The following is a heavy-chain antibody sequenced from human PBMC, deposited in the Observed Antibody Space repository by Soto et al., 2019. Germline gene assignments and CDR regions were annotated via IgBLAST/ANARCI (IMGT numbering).Heavy chain of an antibody. CDR2: IYPGDSDT. Sequence: GESLKISCKGSGYSFTSYWIGWVRQMPGKGLEWMGIIYPGDSDTRYSPSFQGQVTISADKSISTAYLQWSSLKASDTAMYYCARNTPRIGITGTRDYYGMDVWGQGTTVTVSS. CDR1: GYSFTSYW. V-gene: IGHV5-51*01. J-gene: IGHJ6*02. D-gene: IGHD1-7*01. CDR3: ARNTPRIGITGTRDYYGMDV.